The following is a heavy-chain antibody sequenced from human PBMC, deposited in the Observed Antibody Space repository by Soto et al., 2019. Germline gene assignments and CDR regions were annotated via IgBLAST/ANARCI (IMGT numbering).Heavy chain of an antibody. CDR1: GGTFSTSA. V-gene: IGHV1-69*12. J-gene: IGHJ6*02. CDR3: ARDKARQQLGGKYYYILDV. D-gene: IGHD3-3*02. CDR2: IMPVFATP. Sequence: QVQLMQSGAEVKKPGSSVKVSCKASGGTFSTSAISWVRQAPGGGLEWVGGIMPVFATPDYAQKFQGRVTISADESTTTAYLELTSLTTDDSAVYYCARDKARQQLGGKYYYILDVWGQGTAMTVTS.